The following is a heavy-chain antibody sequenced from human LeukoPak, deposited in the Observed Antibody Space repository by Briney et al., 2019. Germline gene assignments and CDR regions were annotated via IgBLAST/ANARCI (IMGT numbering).Heavy chain of an antibody. D-gene: IGHD4-17*01. CDR2: IFYSGST. J-gene: IGHJ4*02. V-gene: IGHV4-30-4*01. Sequence: PSETLSLTCTVSGGSISSGDYYWSWIRQPPGKGLEWIGYIFYSGSTYYNPSLKSRVTISIDTSKNQFSLKLTSVTAADTAVYYCARLIYGDYAPFDYWGQGTLVTVSS. CDR1: GGSISSGDYY. CDR3: ARLIYGDYAPFDY.